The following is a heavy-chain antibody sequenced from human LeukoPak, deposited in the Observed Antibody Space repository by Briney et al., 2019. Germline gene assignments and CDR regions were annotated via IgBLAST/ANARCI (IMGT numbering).Heavy chain of an antibody. D-gene: IGHD6-13*01. V-gene: IGHV1-2*02. CDR1: GYTFTGYY. CDR2: INPNSGDR. J-gene: IGHJ5*02. CDR3: GRGVSAAGMGDWFDP. Sequence: ASVKVSCKASGYTFTGYYIHWVRQAPGQGLEWMGWINPNSGDRKYAQKFQGRVTMTRDTSISTAYMELTRLRSDDTAVYYCGRGVSAAGMGDWFDPWGQGTLVTVSS.